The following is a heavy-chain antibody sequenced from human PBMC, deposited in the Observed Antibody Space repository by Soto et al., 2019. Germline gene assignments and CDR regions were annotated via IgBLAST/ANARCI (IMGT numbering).Heavy chain of an antibody. V-gene: IGHV4-39*01. CDR1: GGSISSISYY. CDR2: IYYSGST. CDR3: ARQERYFDWLLSPFDY. J-gene: IGHJ4*02. D-gene: IGHD3-9*01. Sequence: QLQLQESGPGLVKPSETLSLTCTVSGGSISSISYYWGWIRQPPGKGLEWIGSIYYSGSTYYNPSLKSRVTMSVDTAKNQFSLKLSSVTAADTSVYYCARQERYFDWLLSPFDYWGQGTLVTVSS.